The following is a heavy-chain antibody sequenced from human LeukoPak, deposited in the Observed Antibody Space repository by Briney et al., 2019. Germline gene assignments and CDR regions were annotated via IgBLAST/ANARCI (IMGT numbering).Heavy chain of an antibody. V-gene: IGHV5-51*01. CDR3: ARPSGSGSYYNVLFDY. J-gene: IGHJ4*02. Sequence: GESLKISCKGSGYNFTRYWIGWVRQMPGKGLEWMGIIYPSDSETRYSPSFKGQVTTSADKSISTAYVQWSSLKASDTAMYYCARPSGSGSYYNVLFDYRGQGTLVTVSS. CDR1: GYNFTRYW. D-gene: IGHD3-10*01. CDR2: IYPSDSET.